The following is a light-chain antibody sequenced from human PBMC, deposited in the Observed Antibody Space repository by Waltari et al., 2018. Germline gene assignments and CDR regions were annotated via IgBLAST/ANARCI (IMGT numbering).Light chain of an antibody. CDR2: GAS. CDR1: QSVSSN. J-gene: IGKJ4*01. CDR3: QQYVGWPPTLT. V-gene: IGKV3-15*01. Sequence: EIVMTQSPATLSVSPGERASLSCRASQSVSSNLAWYQQKPGQAPRLLIYGASTRATGIPVRFSGSGSRTEFTLTISSLQSEDFAVYYCQQYVGWPPTLTFGGGTKVEIK.